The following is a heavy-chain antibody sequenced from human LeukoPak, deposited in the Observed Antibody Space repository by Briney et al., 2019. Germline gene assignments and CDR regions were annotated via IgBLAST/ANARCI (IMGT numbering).Heavy chain of an antibody. V-gene: IGHV3-21*01. D-gene: IGHD3-10*01. Sequence: GGSLRLSCAASGLTFSSYSMNWVRQAPGKGLEWVSSISSRSNYIYYADSVKGRFTISRDNAKNSLYLQMNSLRAEDTAVYYCARVPHAMVRGVIITEFYLDYWGQGTLVIVSS. CDR3: ARVPHAMVRGVIITEFYLDY. CDR2: ISSRSNYI. CDR1: GLTFSSYS. J-gene: IGHJ4*02.